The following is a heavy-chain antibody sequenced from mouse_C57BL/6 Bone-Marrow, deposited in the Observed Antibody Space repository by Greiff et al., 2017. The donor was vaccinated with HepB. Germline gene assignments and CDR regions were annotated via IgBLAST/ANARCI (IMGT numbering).Heavy chain of an antibody. CDR1: GFTFSSYA. Sequence: EVKLVESGGGLVKPGGSLKLSCAASGFTFSSYAMSWVRQTPEKRLEWVATISDGGSYTYYPDNVKDRFTISRDNAKNNLYLQMSHLKSEDTAMYYCARDGTGPDYWGQGTTLTVSS. CDR2: ISDGGSYT. CDR3: ARDGTGPDY. V-gene: IGHV5-4*03. J-gene: IGHJ2*01. D-gene: IGHD4-1*01.